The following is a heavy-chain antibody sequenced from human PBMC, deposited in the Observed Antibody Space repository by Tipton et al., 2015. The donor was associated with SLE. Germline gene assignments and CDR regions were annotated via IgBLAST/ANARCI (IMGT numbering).Heavy chain of an antibody. CDR1: GGSFSGYY. CDR2: INHSGST. V-gene: IGHV4-34*10. CDR3: ATSPSYYYFYMDV. J-gene: IGHJ6*03. Sequence: TLSLTCAVYGGSFSGYYWSWIRQPPGKGLEWIGEINHSGSTNYNPSLKSRVTMSVDTSKNQFYLRLTSVTAADTAVYYCATSPSYYYFYMDVWGKGTTVTVAS.